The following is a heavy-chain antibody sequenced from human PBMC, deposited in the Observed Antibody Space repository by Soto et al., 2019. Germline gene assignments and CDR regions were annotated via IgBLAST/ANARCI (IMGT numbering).Heavy chain of an antibody. V-gene: IGHV4-31*03. J-gene: IGHJ5*02. CDR2: TDNTGST. D-gene: IGHD3-22*01. CDR3: TRVVREYYDSSGPPLGFDP. CDR1: GDSVXSGPYY. Sequence: SETLSLTCIFSGDSVXSGPYYWTWIRQHPGKTLEWIGYTDNTGSTYHNPSLKSRVTISLDTSKNQFSLRLSSVIAADTAVYYCTRVVREYYDSSGPPLGFDPWGQGTLVTVSS.